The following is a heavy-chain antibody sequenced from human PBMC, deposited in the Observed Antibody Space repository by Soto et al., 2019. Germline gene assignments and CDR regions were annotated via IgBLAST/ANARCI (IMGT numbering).Heavy chain of an antibody. J-gene: IGHJ4*02. CDR2: INHSGST. Sequence: SETLSLTCAVYGGSFSGYYWSWIRQPPGKGLEWIGEINHSGSTNYNPSLKSRVTISVDTSKNQFSLKLSSVAAADTAVYYCATRRYYDILTGYSPRDYWGQGTLVTVSS. D-gene: IGHD3-9*01. CDR1: GGSFSGYY. CDR3: ATRRYYDILTGYSPRDY. V-gene: IGHV4-34*01.